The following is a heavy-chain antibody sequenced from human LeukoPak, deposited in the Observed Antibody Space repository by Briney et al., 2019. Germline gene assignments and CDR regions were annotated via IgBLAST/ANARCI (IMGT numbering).Heavy chain of an antibody. D-gene: IGHD5-18*01. V-gene: IGHV1-69*13. J-gene: IGHJ4*02. CDR2: IIPIFGTA. CDR1: GGTFSSYA. Sequence: ASVKVSCKASGGTFSSYAISWVRQAPGQGLEWMGGIIPIFGTANYAQKFQGRVTITADESTSTAYMELSSLRSEDTAVYYCAINVDTAMVLFDYWGQGTLVTVSS. CDR3: AINVDTAMVLFDY.